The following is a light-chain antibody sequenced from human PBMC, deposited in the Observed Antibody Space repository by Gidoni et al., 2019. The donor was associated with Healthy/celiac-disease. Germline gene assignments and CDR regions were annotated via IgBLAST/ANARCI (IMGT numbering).Light chain of an antibody. Sequence: EIVLTQSPATLSLSPGERATLSCRASQSVSSYLAWYQQQPGQAPRLLIYDASNRSTGIPARFSGSGCGTDVTRTISSREPEDFAVYYGQQRRNWSTFGQGTRREIK. CDR1: QSVSSY. CDR3: QQRRNWST. CDR2: DAS. J-gene: IGKJ5*01. V-gene: IGKV3-11*01.